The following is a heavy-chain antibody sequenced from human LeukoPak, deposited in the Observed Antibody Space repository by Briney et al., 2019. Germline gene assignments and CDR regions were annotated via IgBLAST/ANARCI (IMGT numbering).Heavy chain of an antibody. V-gene: IGHV1-18*01. Sequence: ASVKVSCKTSGSTFTIYSVTWVRRAPGQGLGWRGGFSAYIGDTRKAQNHQARMTMTTDTSTSTAYMELRSLRSDDTAVYYCGRVDMATTKDYWGQGTLVTVSS. D-gene: IGHD5-24*01. CDR2: FSAYIGDT. CDR3: GRVDMATTKDY. J-gene: IGHJ4*02. CDR1: GSTFTIYS.